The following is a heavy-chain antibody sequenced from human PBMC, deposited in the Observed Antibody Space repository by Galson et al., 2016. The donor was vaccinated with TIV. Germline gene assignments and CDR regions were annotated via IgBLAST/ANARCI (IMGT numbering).Heavy chain of an antibody. D-gene: IGHD3-10*01. CDR2: ISGGGDIT. CDR1: GFRFRSYA. J-gene: IGHJ4*02. V-gene: IGHV3-23*01. Sequence: SLRLSCAASGFRFRSYAMTCVRQAPGKGLEWVSSISGGGDITYYADSVKGRFTISRDNSRNTLYLQMNSLRVDDTAVYYCAEDPDMVYGNSDFDSWGQGTLVTVSS. CDR3: AEDPDMVYGNSDFDS.